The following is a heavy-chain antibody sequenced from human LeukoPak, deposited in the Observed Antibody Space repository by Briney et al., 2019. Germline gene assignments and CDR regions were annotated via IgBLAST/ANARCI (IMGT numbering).Heavy chain of an antibody. CDR1: GFTFRSYW. Sequence: GGSLRLSCEAPGFTFRSYWMSWVRQAPGKGLEWVANIKEDGSDKYYVDSVKGRFTISRDNAKNSLYLQMNSLRAEDTAVYYCAREAVHRRDLDYWGQGSLVTVSS. CDR2: IKEDGSDK. CDR3: AREAVHRRDLDY. J-gene: IGHJ4*02. D-gene: IGHD1-14*01. V-gene: IGHV3-7*01.